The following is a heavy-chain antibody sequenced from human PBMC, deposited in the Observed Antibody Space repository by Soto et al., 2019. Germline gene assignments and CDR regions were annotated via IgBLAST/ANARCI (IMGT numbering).Heavy chain of an antibody. CDR2: LSQDGRNK. J-gene: IGHJ3*02. V-gene: IGHV3-30*18. CDR3: AKDRLRAGGLVPIALDAFDT. CDR1: GFTFSSCG. D-gene: IGHD6-19*01. Sequence: GGSLRLSCAASGFTFSSCGMHWVRQAPGKGLEWVAVLSQDGRNKKYVDSVKGRFTISRDNSRNTLYLQMNFLRAEDTAVYYCAKDRLRAGGLVPIALDAFDTWGQGTMVTVSS.